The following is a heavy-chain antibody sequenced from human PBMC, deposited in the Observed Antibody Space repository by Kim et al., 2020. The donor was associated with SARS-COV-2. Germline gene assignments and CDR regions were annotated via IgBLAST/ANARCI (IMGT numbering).Heavy chain of an antibody. Sequence: SETLSLTCTVSGGSISSYYWSWIRQPPGKGLEWIGYIYYSGSTNYNPSLKSRVTISVDTSKNQFSLKLSSVTAADTAVYYCARETTLVGATGLFDYWGQG. D-gene: IGHD1-26*01. CDR2: IYYSGST. J-gene: IGHJ4*02. V-gene: IGHV4-59*01. CDR1: GGSISSYY. CDR3: ARETTLVGATGLFDY.